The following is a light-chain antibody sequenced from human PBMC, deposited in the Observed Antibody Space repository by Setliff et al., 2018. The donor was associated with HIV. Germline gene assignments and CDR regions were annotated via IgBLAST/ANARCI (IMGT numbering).Light chain of an antibody. CDR3: CSYAGSSTK. Sequence: SVLTQPASVSGSPGQSITISCTGTSSDVGSYDLVSWYQQHPGKAPKLMIYEGSKRPSGVSNRFSGSKSGNTASLTISGLQADDEADYYCCSYAGSSTKFGGGTKSPS. CDR2: EGS. V-gene: IGLV2-23*01. CDR1: SSDVGSYDL. J-gene: IGLJ2*01.